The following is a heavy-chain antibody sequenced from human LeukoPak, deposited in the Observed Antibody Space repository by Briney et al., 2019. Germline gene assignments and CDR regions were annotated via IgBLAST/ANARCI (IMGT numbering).Heavy chain of an antibody. CDR3: ATLTGTTAYYYYYMDV. J-gene: IGHJ6*03. CDR1: GGTFSSYA. CDR2: IIPIFGTA. D-gene: IGHD1-7*01. Sequence: GASVKVSCKASGGTFSSYAISWVRQAPGQGLEWMGGIIPIFGTANYAQKFQGRVTITTDESTSTAYMELSSLRSEDTAVYYCATLTGTTAYYYYYMDVWGKGTTVTVSS. V-gene: IGHV1-69*05.